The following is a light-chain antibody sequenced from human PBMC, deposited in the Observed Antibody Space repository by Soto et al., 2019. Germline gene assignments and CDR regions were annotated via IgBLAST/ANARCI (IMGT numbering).Light chain of an antibody. CDR2: NAS. Sequence: EIVLTQSPGTLSLSPGERATLSCRASQNVARNYLAWYQQRPGQAPRLLIYNASTRATGIPDRFSGSGSGTDFTLTISRLEPGDVAVYFCHQYAWAPLAFGGGTKVDI. CDR3: HQYAWAPLA. J-gene: IGKJ4*01. CDR1: QNVARNY. V-gene: IGKV3-20*01.